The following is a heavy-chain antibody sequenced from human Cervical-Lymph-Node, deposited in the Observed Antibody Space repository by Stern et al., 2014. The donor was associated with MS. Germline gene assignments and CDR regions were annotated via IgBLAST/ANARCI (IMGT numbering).Heavy chain of an antibody. J-gene: IGHJ4*02. CDR2: IWHDSSNK. D-gene: IGHD3-16*01. CDR1: GFTFSTYG. V-gene: IGHV3-33*01. CDR3: AREGGEAKIDY. Sequence: VQLVESGRGVVQPGWSLRLSCAASGFTFSTYGMHWVRQAPGQGLEWVAVIWHDSSNKYYGDSVKGRFTIYRDNTKNTLYLQMNSLRAEDTAVYYCAREGGEAKIDYWGQGIQVTVSS.